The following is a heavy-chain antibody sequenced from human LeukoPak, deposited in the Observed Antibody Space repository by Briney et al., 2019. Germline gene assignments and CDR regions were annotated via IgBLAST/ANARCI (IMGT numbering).Heavy chain of an antibody. J-gene: IGHJ4*02. CDR1: GFTFDDYA. CDR2: ISWNSGSI. D-gene: IGHD3-22*01. Sequence: PGRSLRLSCAASGFTFDDYAMHWVRQAPGKGLEWVSGISWNSGSIGYADSVKGRFTISRDNAKNSLYLQMYSLRAEDTALYYCAKDNYYDSSGYFDYWGQGTLVTVSS. CDR3: AKDNYYDSSGYFDY. V-gene: IGHV3-9*01.